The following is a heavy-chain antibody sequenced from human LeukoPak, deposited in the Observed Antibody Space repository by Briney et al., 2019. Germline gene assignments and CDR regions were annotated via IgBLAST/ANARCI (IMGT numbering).Heavy chain of an antibody. V-gene: IGHV3-23*01. CDR2: ISPRGDIT. CDR3: AKDDAWLQFGE. J-gene: IGHJ4*02. Sequence: PGGTLRLSCAASGFTFSSHGMNWVRQAPGKGLEWVSGISPRGDITYYADSVKGRFTISRDNSKNTLYLEVISLTVEGTAVYYCAKDDAWLQFGEWSQGTLVTVSS. CDR1: GFTFSSHG. D-gene: IGHD5-24*01.